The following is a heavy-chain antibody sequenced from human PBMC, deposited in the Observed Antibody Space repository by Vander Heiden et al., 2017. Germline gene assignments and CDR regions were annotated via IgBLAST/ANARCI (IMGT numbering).Heavy chain of an antibody. Sequence: QLQLQESGPGLVKPSETLSLTCTVSGCSISSSTYYWGWIRQPPGKGLEWIGSIYYSGSTYYNPSLKSRVTISVDTSKNQFSLKLSSVTAADTAVYYCARHVYDFWSGLKNWFDPWGQGTLVTVSS. J-gene: IGHJ5*02. D-gene: IGHD3-3*01. V-gene: IGHV4-39*01. CDR3: ARHVYDFWSGLKNWFDP. CDR1: GCSISSSTYY. CDR2: IYYSGST.